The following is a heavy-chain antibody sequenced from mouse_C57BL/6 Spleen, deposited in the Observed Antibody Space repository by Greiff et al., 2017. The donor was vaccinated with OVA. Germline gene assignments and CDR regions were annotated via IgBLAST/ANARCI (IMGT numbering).Heavy chain of an antibody. V-gene: IGHV1-85*01. CDR1: GYTFTSYD. Sequence: QVQLQQSGPELVKPGASVKLSCKASGYTFTSYDINWVKQRPGKGLEWIGWIYPRDGSTKYNEKFKGKATLTVDTSSSTAYMELHSLTSEDSAVYFCARVSGSSPAWFAYWGQGTLVTVSA. CDR3: ARVSGSSPAWFAY. CDR2: IYPRDGST. J-gene: IGHJ3*01. D-gene: IGHD1-1*01.